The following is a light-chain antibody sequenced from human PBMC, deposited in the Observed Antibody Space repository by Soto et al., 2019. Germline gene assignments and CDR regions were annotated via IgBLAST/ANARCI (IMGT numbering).Light chain of an antibody. Sequence: QGVVTQPPSVSGAPGQRVTISCAGSSSNLVHWYQHLPGTAPRLLIFGDTNRPSGVPDRFSGSNSGNSASLAITGLQAEDEADYYCQSYDSSLSTYVFGTGTKVTVL. CDR2: GDT. CDR3: QSYDSSLSTYV. J-gene: IGLJ1*01. V-gene: IGLV1-40*01. CDR1: SSNL.